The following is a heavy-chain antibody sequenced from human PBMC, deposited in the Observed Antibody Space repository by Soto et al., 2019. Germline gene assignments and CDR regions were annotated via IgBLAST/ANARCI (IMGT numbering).Heavy chain of an antibody. CDR2: RWYDGSNK. D-gene: IGHD3-22*01. V-gene: IGHV3-33*01. J-gene: IGHJ4*02. Sequence: PGGSLRLSCAASGFTFSSYGMHCVRQAPGKGQEWVAVRWYDGSNKYYADSVKGRFTISRDNSKNTLYLQMNSLRAEDTAVYYCARAGYYDSPHYDYWGQGTLVTVSS. CDR3: ARAGYYDSPHYDY. CDR1: GFTFSSYG.